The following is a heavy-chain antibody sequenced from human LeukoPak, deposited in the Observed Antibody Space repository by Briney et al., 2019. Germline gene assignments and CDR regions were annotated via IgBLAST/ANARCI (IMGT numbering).Heavy chain of an antibody. CDR3: ARDNCDSSGYYEVY. J-gene: IGHJ4*02. Sequence: SETLSLTCTVSGGSISSYYWSWIRQPAGKGLEWIGRIYTSGSTNYNPSLKSRVTMSVDTSKNQFSLKLSSVTAADTAVYYCARDNCDSSGYYEVYWGQGTLVTVSS. V-gene: IGHV4-4*07. D-gene: IGHD3-22*01. CDR2: IYTSGST. CDR1: GGSISSYY.